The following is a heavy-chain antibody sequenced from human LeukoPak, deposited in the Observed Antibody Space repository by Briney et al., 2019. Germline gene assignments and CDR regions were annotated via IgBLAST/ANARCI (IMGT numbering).Heavy chain of an antibody. J-gene: IGHJ5*02. CDR3: AKEPNPDLLEWLWDP. V-gene: IGHV3-23*01. D-gene: IGHD3-3*01. Sequence: GGSLRLSCAASGFTFSSYAMSWVRQAPGKGMEWVSAISGSGGSTYYADSVKGRFTISRDNSKNTLYLQMNSLRAEDTAVYYCAKEPNPDLLEWLWDPWGQGTLVTVSS. CDR1: GFTFSSYA. CDR2: ISGSGGST.